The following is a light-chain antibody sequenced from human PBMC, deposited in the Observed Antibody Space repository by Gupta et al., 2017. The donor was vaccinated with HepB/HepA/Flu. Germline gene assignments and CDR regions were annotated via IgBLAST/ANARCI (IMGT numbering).Light chain of an antibody. CDR3: QQANSFPLT. Sequence: QMTQPLSSVSASVGDRVTITCRASQGISSWLAWDQQKPGKAPKLLSYAASSLQSGVRSRFSGSGSGTDFTLTISSLQPEDFATYYCQQANSFPLTFGGGTKVEIK. V-gene: IGKV1-12*01. CDR2: AAS. CDR1: QGISSW. J-gene: IGKJ4*01.